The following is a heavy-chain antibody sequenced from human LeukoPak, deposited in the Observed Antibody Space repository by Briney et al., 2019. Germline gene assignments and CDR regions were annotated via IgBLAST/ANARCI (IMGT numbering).Heavy chain of an antibody. CDR3: ARSRADGYNWYYFDY. J-gene: IGHJ4*02. CDR1: GGSISSGGYY. CDR2: IYYSGST. D-gene: IGHD5-24*01. Sequence: NPSETLSLTCTVSGGSISSGGYYWSWIRQHPGKGLEWIGYIYYSGSTYYNPSLKSRVTISVDTSKNQFFLKLSSVTAADTAVYYCARSRADGYNWYYFDYWGQGTLVTVSS. V-gene: IGHV4-31*03.